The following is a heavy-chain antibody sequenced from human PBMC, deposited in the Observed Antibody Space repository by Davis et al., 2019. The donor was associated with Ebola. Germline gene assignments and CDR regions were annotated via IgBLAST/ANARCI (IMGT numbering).Heavy chain of an antibody. CDR1: GGPISSYY. Sequence: SETLSLTCTVPGGPISSYYWTWIPQPPGKGLEWLGYINYSGRTHYNPSLKSRVTISVDTSKNQFSLKLSSVTAADTAVYYCARNLPLSITIFGVVHYYYGMDVWGQGTTVTVSS. V-gene: IGHV4-59*01. D-gene: IGHD3-3*01. CDR3: ARNLPLSITIFGVVHYYYGMDV. CDR2: INYSGRT. J-gene: IGHJ6*02.